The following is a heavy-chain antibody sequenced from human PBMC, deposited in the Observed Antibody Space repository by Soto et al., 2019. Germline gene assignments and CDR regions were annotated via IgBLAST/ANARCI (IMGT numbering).Heavy chain of an antibody. CDR1: GFTFISYA. J-gene: IGHJ6*02. CDR3: ARDRTLQDREFGYYYDSSGYPPLGGMDV. Sequence: PGGSLRLSCASSGFTFISYAMHWVRQATGKGLEWVAVISYDGSNKYYADSVKGRFTISRDNSKNTLYLQMNSLRAEDTAVYYCARDRTLQDREFGYYYDSSGYPPLGGMDVWGQGTKVTVSS. D-gene: IGHD3-22*01. V-gene: IGHV3-30-3*01. CDR2: ISYDGSNK.